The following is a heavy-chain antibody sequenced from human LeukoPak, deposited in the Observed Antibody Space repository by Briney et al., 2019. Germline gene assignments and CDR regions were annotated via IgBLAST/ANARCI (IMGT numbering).Heavy chain of an antibody. CDR1: GGSISSSRYY. Sequence: SETLSLTCTVSGGSISSSRYYWAWIRQPPGKGLEWIGSIHYSGSTHYNPSLNSRVTISVDTSKNQFSLRLSSVTAADTAVYSCARPAAGDLSPFDSWGQGTLVTVSS. CDR3: ARPAAGDLSPFDS. D-gene: IGHD3-16*01. V-gene: IGHV4-39*01. CDR2: IHYSGST. J-gene: IGHJ4*02.